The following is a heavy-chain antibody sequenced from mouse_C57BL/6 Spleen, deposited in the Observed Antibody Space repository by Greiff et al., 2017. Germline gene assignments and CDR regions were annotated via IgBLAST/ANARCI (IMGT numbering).Heavy chain of an antibody. CDR2: IDPSDSYT. J-gene: IGHJ1*03. CDR3: AGAVTTVVAPDFDV. CDR1: GYTFTSYW. D-gene: IGHD1-1*01. Sequence: QVQLQQPGAELVMPGASVKLSCKASGYTFTSYWMHWVKQRPGQGLEWIGEIDPSDSYTNYNQKFKGKSTLTVDKSSSTAYMQRSSLTSEDSAVYYCAGAVTTVVAPDFDVWGTGTTVTVSS. V-gene: IGHV1-69*01.